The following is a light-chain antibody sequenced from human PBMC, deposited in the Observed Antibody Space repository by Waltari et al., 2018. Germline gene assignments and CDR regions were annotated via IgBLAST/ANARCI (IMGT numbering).Light chain of an antibody. CDR2: EVT. V-gene: IGLV2-23*02. Sequence: QSALTQPASVSGSPGQSITISCSGTSSDIGNYDLVSWFQHHPGKAPKLLIYEVTKRPSGVSIRCSGSKTGNTASRTISGLQAEDEAHDYCCSHAGSRSIWVIGGGTKLTVL. CDR1: SSDIGNYDL. J-gene: IGLJ3*02. CDR3: CSHAGSRSIWV.